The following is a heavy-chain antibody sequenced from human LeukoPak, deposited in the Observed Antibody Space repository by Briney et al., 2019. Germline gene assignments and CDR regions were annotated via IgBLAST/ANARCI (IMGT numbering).Heavy chain of an antibody. D-gene: IGHD6-19*01. J-gene: IGHJ5*02. CDR3: AGERSSGWYNWFDP. Sequence: PSETLSLTCTVSGGSISSYYWSWIRQPPGKGLEWIGYIYYSGSTNYNPSLKSRVTISVDTSKNQFSLKLSSVTAADTAVYYCAGERSSGWYNWFDPWGQGTLVTVSS. CDR1: GGSISSYY. V-gene: IGHV4-59*01. CDR2: IYYSGST.